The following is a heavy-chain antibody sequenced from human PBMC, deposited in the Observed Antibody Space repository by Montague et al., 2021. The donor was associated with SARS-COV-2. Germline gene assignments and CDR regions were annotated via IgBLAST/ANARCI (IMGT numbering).Heavy chain of an antibody. CDR1: GWSFSDYF. J-gene: IGHJ4*02. CDR2: INHRGTS. CDR3: ARGRQHFNMIVVVMTGGEYYFDY. Sequence: SETLSLTCAVYGWSFSDYFWTWIRQPPGKGLEWIGQINHRGTSNYNPSLKSRVSISVDTSKNQFSLYLGSVTAAYTAVYYCARGRQHFNMIVVVMTGGEYYFDYWGQGTLVTVSS. D-gene: IGHD3-22*01. V-gene: IGHV4-34*01.